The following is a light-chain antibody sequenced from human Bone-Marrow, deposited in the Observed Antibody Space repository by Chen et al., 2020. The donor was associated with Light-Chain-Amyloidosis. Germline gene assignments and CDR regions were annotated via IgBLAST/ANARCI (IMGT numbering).Light chain of an antibody. CDR3: SSFAGSDNPLL. V-gene: IGLV2-8*01. Sequence: QSALTQPPSASGSPGQSVTISCTGTSSDVGVYNYVSWYQQHPGKAPKLMIYEVSKRPSGVPGLFSGSKSGNTASLTVSGLQAVDEADYYCSSFAGSDNPLLFGGGTKLTVL. J-gene: IGLJ3*02. CDR1: SSDVGVYNY. CDR2: EVS.